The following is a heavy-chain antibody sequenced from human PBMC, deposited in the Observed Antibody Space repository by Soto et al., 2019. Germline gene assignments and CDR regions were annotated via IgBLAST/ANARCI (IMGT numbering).Heavy chain of an antibody. CDR1: GDSIINGIYY. Sequence: QVQVQESGPGLVKPSQTLSLTCTVSGDSIINGIYYWTWIRQHPGKGLEWIGHVHYSGSIYYNPSLRGRVTMSVDTSKHQVSLELTSVTVADTAVYYCVRGADRYKCGFWGQGTLVTVSS. J-gene: IGHJ4*02. CDR2: VHYSGSI. CDR3: VRGADRYKCGF. D-gene: IGHD2-21*02. V-gene: IGHV4-31*03.